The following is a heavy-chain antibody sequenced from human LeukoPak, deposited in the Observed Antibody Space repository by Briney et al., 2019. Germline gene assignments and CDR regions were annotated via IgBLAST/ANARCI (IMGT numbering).Heavy chain of an antibody. Sequence: SETLSLTCTVSGGSISSYYWSLIRQPAGKGLEWIGRIYTSGSTNYNPSLKSRVTMSVDTSKNQFSLKLSSVTAADTAVYYCARFTLAPRNYFDYWGQGTLVTVSS. D-gene: IGHD3-16*01. CDR1: GGSISSYY. CDR2: IYTSGST. J-gene: IGHJ4*02. V-gene: IGHV4-4*07. CDR3: ARFTLAPRNYFDY.